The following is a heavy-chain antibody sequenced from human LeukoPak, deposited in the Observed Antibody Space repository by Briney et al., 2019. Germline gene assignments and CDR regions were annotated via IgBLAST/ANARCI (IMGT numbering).Heavy chain of an antibody. CDR3: AKVGPDCSGGSCYSGLDY. J-gene: IGHJ4*02. CDR2: ISYDGGNK. CDR1: GFTFSSYG. V-gene: IGHV3-30*18. D-gene: IGHD2-15*01. Sequence: GGSLRLSCAASGFTFSSYGMHWVRQAPGKGLEWVAVISYDGGNKYYADSVKGRFTISRDNSKNTLYLQMNSLRAEDTAVYYCAKVGPDCSGGSCYSGLDYWGQGTLVTVSS.